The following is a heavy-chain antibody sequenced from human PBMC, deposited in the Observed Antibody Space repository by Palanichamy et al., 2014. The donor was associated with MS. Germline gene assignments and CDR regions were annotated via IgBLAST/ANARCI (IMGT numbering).Heavy chain of an antibody. CDR1: GGSISSSSYY. J-gene: IGHJ6*02. V-gene: IGHV4-39*07. CDR2: IYYSGST. CDR3: ARGLSYYGMDV. Sequence: QLQLQESGPGLVKPSETLSLTCTVSGGSISSSSYYWGWIRQPPGKGLEWIGSIYYSGSTYYNPSLKSRVTISVDTSKNQFSLKLSSVTAADTAVYYCARGLSYYGMDVWGQGTTVTVSS.